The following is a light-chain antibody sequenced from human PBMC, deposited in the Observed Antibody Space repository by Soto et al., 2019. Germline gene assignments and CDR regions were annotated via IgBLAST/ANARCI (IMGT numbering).Light chain of an antibody. V-gene: IGKV1-5*01. Sequence: DIQMTQSPSTLSASVGDRVTITCRASQNIDIWLSWYQQKPGKAPSLLIYDASNLKSGVPSRFSGSGSGTEFTLTINSLQSEDFAVYYCQPYNNWPLTFGGGTKVDIK. CDR2: DAS. J-gene: IGKJ4*01. CDR3: QPYNNWPLT. CDR1: QNIDIW.